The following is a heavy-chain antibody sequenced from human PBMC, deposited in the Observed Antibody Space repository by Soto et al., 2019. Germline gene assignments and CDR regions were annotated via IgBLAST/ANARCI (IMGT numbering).Heavy chain of an antibody. V-gene: IGHV1-18*01. J-gene: IGHJ4*02. CDR2: ISAYNGNT. CDR3: ARDLSSYSSSWYPFDY. D-gene: IGHD6-13*01. Sequence: ASVKVSCKASGYTFTSYGISWVRQAPGQGLEWMGWISAYNGNTNYAQKLQGRVTMTTDTSTSTAYMELRSLRSDDTAVYYCARDLSSYSSSWYPFDYWGQGTLVTVSS. CDR1: GYTFTSYG.